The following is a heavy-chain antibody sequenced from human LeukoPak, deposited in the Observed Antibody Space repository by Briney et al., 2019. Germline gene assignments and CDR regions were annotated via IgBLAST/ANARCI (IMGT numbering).Heavy chain of an antibody. CDR2: IIPIFGTA. J-gene: IGHJ4*02. Sequence: SVKVSCXASGGTFSSYAISWVRQAPGQGLEWMGGIIPIFGTANYAQKFQGRVTITTDESTSTAYMELSSLRSEDTAVYYCARGFYGDYYNFDYWGQGTLVTVSS. CDR3: ARGFYGDYYNFDY. V-gene: IGHV1-69*05. CDR1: GGTFSSYA. D-gene: IGHD4-17*01.